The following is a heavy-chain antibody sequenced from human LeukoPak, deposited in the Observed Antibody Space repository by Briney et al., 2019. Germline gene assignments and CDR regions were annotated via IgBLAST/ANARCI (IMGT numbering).Heavy chain of an antibody. V-gene: IGHV3-23*01. Sequence: GGSLRLSCAASGFTFSSYAMSWVRQAPGKGLEWVSVISGSGGSTYYADSVKGRFTISRDNSKNTLYLQMNSLRAEDTAVYYCAKDSDYDSSGFPTYWGQGTLVTVSS. CDR2: ISGSGGST. CDR3: AKDSDYDSSGFPTY. CDR1: GFTFSSYA. D-gene: IGHD3-22*01. J-gene: IGHJ4*02.